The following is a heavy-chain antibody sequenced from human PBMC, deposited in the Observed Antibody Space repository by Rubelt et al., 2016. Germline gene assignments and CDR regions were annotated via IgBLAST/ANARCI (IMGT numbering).Heavy chain of an antibody. Sequence: QVQLQQWGAGLLKPSETLSLTCAVYGGSFSGYYWSWIRQPPGKGLEWIGEINHSGSTNYNPSLKSRVAISVDTSKNQLSRRLRCVTAADTAVYYCARGIVGATRSSYYGMDVWGQGTTVTVSS. V-gene: IGHV4-34*01. CDR1: GGSFSGYY. CDR3: ARGIVGATRSSYYGMDV. J-gene: IGHJ6*02. D-gene: IGHD1-26*01. CDR2: INHSGST.